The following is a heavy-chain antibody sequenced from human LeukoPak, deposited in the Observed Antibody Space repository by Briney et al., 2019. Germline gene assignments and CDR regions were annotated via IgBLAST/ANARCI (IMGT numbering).Heavy chain of an antibody. CDR3: AKLEYRSSIYAFDV. CDR2: ISYDGSKK. J-gene: IGHJ3*01. CDR1: GFTFSSYT. Sequence: GGSLRLSCAASGFTFSSYTMNWVRQAPGKGLEWVALISYDGSKKYYPDSVKGRFTISRDNSKNTLYLQMNSLRAEDTAVYYCAKLEYRSSIYAFDVWGQGTMVTVSS. V-gene: IGHV3-30*18. D-gene: IGHD6-6*01.